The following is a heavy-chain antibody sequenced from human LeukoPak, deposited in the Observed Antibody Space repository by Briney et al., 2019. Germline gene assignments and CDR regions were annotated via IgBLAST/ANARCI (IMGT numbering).Heavy chain of an antibody. J-gene: IGHJ4*02. D-gene: IGHD6-6*01. Sequence: PSETLSLTCTVSGGSMSSYYWSWLRQPAGKGLEWIGRIYTSGNTNYNSSLQSRVNMSIDTSKNQFSLKLSSVTAADTAVYYCARENIAARPLDYWGQGTLVTVSS. V-gene: IGHV4-4*07. CDR2: IYTSGNT. CDR1: GGSMSSYY. CDR3: ARENIAARPLDY.